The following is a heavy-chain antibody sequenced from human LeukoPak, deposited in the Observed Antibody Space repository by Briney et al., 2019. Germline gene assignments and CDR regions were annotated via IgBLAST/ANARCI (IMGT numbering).Heavy chain of an antibody. V-gene: IGHV4-59*01. J-gene: IGHJ6*03. CDR1: GGSISSYY. CDR3: ARATYYYYMDV. Sequence: SETLSLTCTVSGGSISSYYWSWIRQPPGKGLEWIGYIYYSGSTNYNPSLRSRVTISVDTSKNQFSLKLSSVTAADTAVYYCARATYYYYMDVWGKGTTVTVSS. CDR2: IYYSGST.